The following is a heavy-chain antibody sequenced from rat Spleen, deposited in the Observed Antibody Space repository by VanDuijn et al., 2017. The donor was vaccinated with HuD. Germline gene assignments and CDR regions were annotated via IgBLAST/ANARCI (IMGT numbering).Heavy chain of an antibody. D-gene: IGHD1-2*01. CDR2: IIYDGSSS. Sequence: EVQLVESGGGLVQPGRSLKLSCAPSGFSFSDYAVAWVRQAPKKGLEWVATIIYDGSSSYYRDSVKGRFTISRDNAKSTLYLQMESLRSEDTATYYCTRQYYSGPFDYWGPGVMVTVSS. CDR3: TRQYYSGPFDY. V-gene: IGHV5-17*01. J-gene: IGHJ2*01. CDR1: GFSFSDYA.